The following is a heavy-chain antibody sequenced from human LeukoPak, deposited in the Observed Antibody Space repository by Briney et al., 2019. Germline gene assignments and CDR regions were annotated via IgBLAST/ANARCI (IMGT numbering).Heavy chain of an antibody. CDR3: ARADVLPGWYYYGMDV. CDR1: GFTFSSYA. J-gene: IGHJ6*02. CDR2: ISGSGGST. Sequence: GGSLRLSCAASGFTFSSYAMSWVRQAPGNGLEWVSAISGSGGSTYYADSVKGRFTISRDNSKNTLYLQMNSLRAEDTAVYYCARADVLPGWYYYGMDVWGQGTTVTVSS. D-gene: IGHD3-10*01. V-gene: IGHV3-23*01.